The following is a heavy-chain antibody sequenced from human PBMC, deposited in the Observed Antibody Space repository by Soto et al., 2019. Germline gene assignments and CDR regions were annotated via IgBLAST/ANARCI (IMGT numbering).Heavy chain of an antibody. CDR2: IYYSGST. J-gene: IGHJ4*02. CDR3: ARETPRRYYDSSGYYPPLFDY. V-gene: IGHV4-31*03. D-gene: IGHD3-22*01. CDR1: GGSISSGGYY. Sequence: SETLSLTCTVSGGSISSGGYYWSWIRQHPGKGLEWIGYIYYSGSTHYNPSLKSRVTISVDTSKNQFSLKLSSVTAADTAVYYCARETPRRYYDSSGYYPPLFDYWGQGTLVTVSS.